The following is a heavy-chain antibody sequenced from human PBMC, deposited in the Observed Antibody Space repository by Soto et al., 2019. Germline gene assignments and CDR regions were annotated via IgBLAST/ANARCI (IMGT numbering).Heavy chain of an antibody. V-gene: IGHV3-30*18. CDR2: ISYDGSNK. CDR3: AKASGYYDSSGYYSYYYYGMDV. CDR1: GFTFSSYG. D-gene: IGHD3-22*01. Sequence: QVQLVESGGGVVQPGRPLRLSCAASGFTFSSYGMHWVRQAPGKGLEWVAVISYDGSNKYYADSVKGRFTISRDNSKNTLYLQMNSLRAEDTAVYYCAKASGYYDSSGYYSYYYYGMDVWGQGTTVTVSS. J-gene: IGHJ6*02.